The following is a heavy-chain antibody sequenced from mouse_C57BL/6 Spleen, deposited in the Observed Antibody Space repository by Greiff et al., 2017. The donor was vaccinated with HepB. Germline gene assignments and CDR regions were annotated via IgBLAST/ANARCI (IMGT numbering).Heavy chain of an antibody. V-gene: IGHV5-9-1*02. D-gene: IGHD4-1*01. J-gene: IGHJ4*01. CDR1: GFTFSSYA. CDR2: ISSGGDYI. CDR3: TRELGTPYYYAMDY. Sequence: EVKLVESGEGLVKPGGSLKLSCAASGFTFSSYAMSWVRQTPEKRLEWVAYISSGGDYIYYADTVKGRFTISRDNARNTLYLQMSSLKSEDTAMYYCTRELGTPYYYAMDYWGQGTSVTVSS.